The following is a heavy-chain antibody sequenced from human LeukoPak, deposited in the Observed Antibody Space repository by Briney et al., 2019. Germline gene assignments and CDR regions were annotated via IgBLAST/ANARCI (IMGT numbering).Heavy chain of an antibody. D-gene: IGHD2-15*01. CDR3: ARAQYCSGSGCYERYFDL. CDR1: GFTFSSYW. Sequence: GGSLRLSCAASGFTFSSYWMHWVRQAPGKGLVWVSRINSGGSATDDADSVKGRFTISRDNANNTLYLQMNSLRAEDSAVYYCARAQYCSGSGCYERYFDLWGRGTLVTVSS. V-gene: IGHV3-74*01. J-gene: IGHJ2*01. CDR2: INSGGSAT.